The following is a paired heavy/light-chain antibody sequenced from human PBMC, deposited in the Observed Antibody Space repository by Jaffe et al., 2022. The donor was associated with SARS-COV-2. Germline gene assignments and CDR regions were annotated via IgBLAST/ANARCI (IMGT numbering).Light chain of an antibody. CDR3: QRYDSAPQI. V-gene: IGKV1-27*01. CDR1: QGVSNF. Sequence: IQMTQSPSSQSASVGDTVTITCRASQGVSNFIAWYQQKPGKGPKLLIYAASTLQSGVPSRFSGSGSGTDFTLTISSLQPEDVATYYCQRYDSAPQIFGQGTKLEIK. J-gene: IGKJ2*01. CDR2: AAS.
Heavy chain of an antibody. CDR2: MYPSGGRP. V-gene: IGHV1-46*04. J-gene: IGHJ3*02. CDR3: AREYSYSEDALDI. D-gene: IGHD4-4*01. Sequence: QVQLVQSGAEVKKPGASVNISCKASGYTFTSYYMHWVRQAPGQGLEWMGIMYPSGGRPTYAQSLQGRVTMTSDTSTSTVYMELSSLKFEDTAVYYCAREYSYSEDALDIWGQGTMVTVSS. CDR1: GYTFTSYY.